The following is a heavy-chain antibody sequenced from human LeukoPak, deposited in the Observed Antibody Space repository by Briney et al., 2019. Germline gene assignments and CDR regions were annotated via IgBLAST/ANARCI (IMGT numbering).Heavy chain of an antibody. CDR2: IWYDGSNK. J-gene: IGHJ4*02. Sequence: GGSLRLSCAASGFTFSSYGMHWVRQAPGKGLEWVAVIWYDGSNKYYADSVKGRFTISRDNSKNTLYLQMNSLRAEDTAVYYCARDEPRAYDSSGYYEGLHYWGQGTLVTVSS. V-gene: IGHV3-33*01. CDR3: ARDEPRAYDSSGYYEGLHY. CDR1: GFTFSSYG. D-gene: IGHD3-22*01.